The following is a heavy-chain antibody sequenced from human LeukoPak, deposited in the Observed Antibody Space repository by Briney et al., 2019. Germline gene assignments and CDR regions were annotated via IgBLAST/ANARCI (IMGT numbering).Heavy chain of an antibody. Sequence: GGSLRLSCAASGFTFSSYALSWVRQAPGKGLEWVSSISGSAHNTYYADSVKGRFTISRDNSKNTLYLQMNSLRAEDTAVYYCAKDLEIFDYWGQGTLVTVSS. D-gene: IGHD3-3*01. CDR1: GFTFSSYA. J-gene: IGHJ4*02. CDR2: ISGSAHNT. V-gene: IGHV3-23*01. CDR3: AKDLEIFDY.